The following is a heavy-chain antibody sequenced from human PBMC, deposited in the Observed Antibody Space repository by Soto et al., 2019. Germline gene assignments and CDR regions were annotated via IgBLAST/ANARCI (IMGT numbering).Heavy chain of an antibody. V-gene: IGHV4-59*12. Sequence: SETLSLTCTVSGGSISSYYWSWIRQPPGKGLEWIGYIYYSGSTNYNPSLKSRVTISVDTSKNQFSLKLSSFTAADTAVYYWARELGYSLDYWGQGALVTLSS. D-gene: IGHD5-18*01. CDR1: GGSISSYY. CDR3: ARELGYSLDY. CDR2: IYYSGST. J-gene: IGHJ4*02.